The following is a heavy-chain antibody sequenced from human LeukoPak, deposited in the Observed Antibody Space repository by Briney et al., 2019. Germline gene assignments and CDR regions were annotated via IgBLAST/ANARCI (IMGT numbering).Heavy chain of an antibody. CDR2: ISSSGSTI. J-gene: IGHJ4*02. V-gene: IGHV3-11*01. CDR3: AKVLNYYGSGYFDY. D-gene: IGHD3-10*01. CDR1: GFTFSDYY. Sequence: GGSLRLSCAASGFTFSDYYMSWIRQAPGKGLEWVSYISSSGSTIYYADSVKGRFTISRDNSKNMLYLQMNSLRAEDTAVYYCAKVLNYYGSGYFDYWGQGTLVTVSS.